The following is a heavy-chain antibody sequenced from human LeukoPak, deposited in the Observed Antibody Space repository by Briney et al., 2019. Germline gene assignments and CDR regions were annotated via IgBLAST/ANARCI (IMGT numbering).Heavy chain of an antibody. D-gene: IGHD2-15*01. V-gene: IGHV4-39*07. CDR3: ARVVASTSIDS. J-gene: IGHJ4*02. Sequence: ETSETLSLTCTVSGGSISSSSFYYWGWIRQPPGKGLEWIGTLYYSGTTYYNPSLKSRVTISVDPSKNRFSLKLTSVTAADTAVYYCARVVASTSIDSWGQGTLVTVSS. CDR1: GGSISSSSFYY. CDR2: LYYSGTT.